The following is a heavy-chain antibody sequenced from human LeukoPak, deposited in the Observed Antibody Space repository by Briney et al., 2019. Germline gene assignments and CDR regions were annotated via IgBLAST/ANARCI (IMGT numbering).Heavy chain of an antibody. CDR2: IYYSWNT. CDR1: VGSISNYY. J-gene: IGHJ4*02. V-gene: IGHV4-59*01. CDR3: ARVRYCSTNRCYDREFDN. Sequence: SETLSLTCTVSVGSISNYYWSWIRQPPWKGLECIGDIYYSWNTNYNPSLKSRVTISVDTYKNEFSLKLNSVTAADTAVYYCARVRYCSTNRCYDREFDNWGQGTLVTVSS. D-gene: IGHD2-2*01.